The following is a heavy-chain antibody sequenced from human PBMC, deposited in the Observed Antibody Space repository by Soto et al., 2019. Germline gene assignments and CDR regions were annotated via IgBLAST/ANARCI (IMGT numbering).Heavy chain of an antibody. V-gene: IGHV3-30*03. CDR2: ISYDGSNK. CDR3: ARDDGRNDFWSGYYDWNWFDP. Sequence: GGSLRLSCAASGFTFSSYGMHWVRQAPGKGLEWVAVISYDGSNKYYADSVKGRFTISRDNSKNTLYLQMNSLRAEDTAVYYCARDDGRNDFWSGYYDWNWFDPWGQGTLVTVSS. D-gene: IGHD3-3*01. CDR1: GFTFSSYG. J-gene: IGHJ5*02.